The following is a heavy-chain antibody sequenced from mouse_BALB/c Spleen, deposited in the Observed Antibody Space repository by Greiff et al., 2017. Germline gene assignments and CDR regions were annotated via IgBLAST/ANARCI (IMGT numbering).Heavy chain of an antibody. CDR2: ISSGGSYT. J-gene: IGHJ4*01. V-gene: IGHV5-6*01. Sequence: EVQLVESGGDLVKPGGSLKLSCAASGFTFSSYGMSWVRQTPDKRLEWVATISSGGSYTYYPDSVKGRFTISRDNAKNTLYLQMSSLKSEDTAMYYCARQGEVRRKNYAMDYWGQGTSVTVSS. D-gene: IGHD2-14*01. CDR3: ARQGEVRRKNYAMDY. CDR1: GFTFSSYG.